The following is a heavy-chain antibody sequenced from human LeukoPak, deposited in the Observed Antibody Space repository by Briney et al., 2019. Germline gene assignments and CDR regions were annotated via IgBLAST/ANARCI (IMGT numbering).Heavy chain of an antibody. V-gene: IGHV3-64*01. Sequence: GGSLRLSCAASGFTFSSYAMHWVRQAPGKGLEYVSAISSNGGSTYYANSVKGRFTISRDNSKNTLYLQMNSLRAEDTAVYYCAKDRPPYSSSWLDAFDIWGQGTMVTVSS. J-gene: IGHJ3*02. D-gene: IGHD6-13*01. CDR2: ISSNGGST. CDR1: GFTFSSYA. CDR3: AKDRPPYSSSWLDAFDI.